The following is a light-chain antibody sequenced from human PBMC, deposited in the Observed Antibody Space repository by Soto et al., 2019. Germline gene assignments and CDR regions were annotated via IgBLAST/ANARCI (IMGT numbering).Light chain of an antibody. CDR2: GAS. V-gene: IGKV3-20*01. Sequence: LLTQSPATLSLSPGERATLSCRASQTVSSQLAWYQQKPGQAPRLLIYGASSRATGIPDRFSGSGSGTDFTLTISRLEPEDFAVYYCQQYGSSPLTFGGGTKVEIK. CDR3: QQYGSSPLT. J-gene: IGKJ4*01. CDR1: QTVSSQ.